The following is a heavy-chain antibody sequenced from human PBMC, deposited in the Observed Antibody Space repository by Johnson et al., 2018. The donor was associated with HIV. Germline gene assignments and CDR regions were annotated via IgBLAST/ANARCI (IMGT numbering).Heavy chain of an antibody. J-gene: IGHJ3*02. CDR3: TSDRRGSYGAFDI. D-gene: IGHD1-26*01. CDR2: ISWNSGSI. V-gene: IGHV3-9*01. Sequence: VQLVESGGGLVQPGRSLRLSCAASGFTFDDYAMHWVRQAPGKGLEWVSGISWNSGSIAYADSVKGRFTISRDNAKNSLYLKMNSLRAEDTALYYCTSDRRGSYGAFDIWGQGTMVTVSS. CDR1: GFTFDDYA.